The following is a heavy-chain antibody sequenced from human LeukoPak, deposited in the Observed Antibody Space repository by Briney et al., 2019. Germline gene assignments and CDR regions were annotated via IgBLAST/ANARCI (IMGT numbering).Heavy chain of an antibody. CDR1: GFTFSSYS. J-gene: IGHJ4*02. CDR2: TSSSSSYI. D-gene: IGHD2-2*01. Sequence: PGGSLRLSCAASGFTFSSYSMNWVRLAPGKGLEWVSSTSSSSSYIYYADSVKGRFTISRDNAKNSLYLQMNSLRAEDTAVYYCAGDCSSTSCYDGWGQGTLVTVSS. V-gene: IGHV3-21*01. CDR3: AGDCSSTSCYDG.